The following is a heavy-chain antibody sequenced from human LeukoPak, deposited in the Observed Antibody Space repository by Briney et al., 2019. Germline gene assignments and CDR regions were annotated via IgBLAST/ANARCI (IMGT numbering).Heavy chain of an antibody. CDR3: AKITYYYDSSGYYDY. CDR2: ISGSVGST. CDR1: GFPFSSYA. D-gene: IGHD3-22*01. V-gene: IGHV3-23*01. Sequence: GGSLPLPCAASGFPFSSYAMSWVRQAPGKGLEWVSAISGSVGSTYYAVSVKGRFTSSRDNSKNTLYLQMNSLRAEDTAVYYCAKITYYYDSSGYYDYWGQGTLVTVSS. J-gene: IGHJ4*02.